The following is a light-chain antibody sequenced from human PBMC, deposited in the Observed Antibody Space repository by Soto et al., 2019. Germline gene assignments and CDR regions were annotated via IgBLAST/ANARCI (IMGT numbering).Light chain of an antibody. V-gene: IGLV2-14*01. CDR2: EVI. CDR1: SSDIGAYNH. CDR3: SSYTSSGTWM. Sequence: QSALTQPASVSGSPGQSITISCTGTSSDIGAYNHVSWYQQHPDKAPKLILYEVINRPSGVSNLFSGSKSGNTSSLTISWLQAEDDADYYCSSYTSSGTWMFGGGTKLTVL. J-gene: IGLJ3*02.